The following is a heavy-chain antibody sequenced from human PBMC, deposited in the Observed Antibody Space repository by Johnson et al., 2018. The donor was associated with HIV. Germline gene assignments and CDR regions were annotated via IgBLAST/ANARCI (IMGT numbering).Heavy chain of an antibody. CDR2: ISYDGSNK. Sequence: QVQLVESGGGVVQPGRSLRLSCAASGFTFSSHAMHWVRQAPGKGLEWVAVISYDGSNKYYADSVKGRFTISRDNSKNTLYLQMNSLRAEDTAVYFCARGCRDGDTCDAFDVWGQGTRVTVSS. CDR1: GFTFSSHA. CDR3: ARGCRDGDTCDAFDV. J-gene: IGHJ3*01. D-gene: IGHD5-24*01. V-gene: IGHV3-30*14.